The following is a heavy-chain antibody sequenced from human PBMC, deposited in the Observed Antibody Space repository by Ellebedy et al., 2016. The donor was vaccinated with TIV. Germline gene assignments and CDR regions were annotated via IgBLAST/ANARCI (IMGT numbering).Heavy chain of an antibody. J-gene: IGHJ4*02. CDR3: AKVGNYYGGNPSYYFDY. D-gene: IGHD4-23*01. CDR1: GGTFRSYG. Sequence: AASVKVSCKASGGTFRSYGISWVRQAPGQGLEWMGGIIHILGKATYAQRFQGRVTINADESTSTAYLELSSLRSEDTAVYYCAKVGNYYGGNPSYYFDYWGQGTLVTVSS. CDR2: IIHILGKA. V-gene: IGHV1-69*10.